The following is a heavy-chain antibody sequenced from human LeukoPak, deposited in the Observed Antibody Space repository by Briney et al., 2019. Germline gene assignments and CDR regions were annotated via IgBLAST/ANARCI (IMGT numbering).Heavy chain of an antibody. CDR2: ISSNVGSK. J-gene: IGHJ6*02. V-gene: IGHV3-64*01. CDR1: GFTFSSYA. Sequence: GGSLRLSCAASGFTFSSYAMHWVRQAPGKGLEYVSAISSNVGSKYYANPVKGRFTISRDNSKNTLYLQMGSLRAEDMAVYYCARAGPYCSSTSCYSPPYYYGMDVWGQGTTVTVSS. D-gene: IGHD2-2*01. CDR3: ARAGPYCSSTSCYSPPYYYGMDV.